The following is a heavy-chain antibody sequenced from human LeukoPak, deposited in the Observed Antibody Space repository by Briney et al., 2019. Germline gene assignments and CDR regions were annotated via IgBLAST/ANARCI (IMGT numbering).Heavy chain of an antibody. J-gene: IGHJ4*02. CDR3: ARALGSYYYGSGSYGY. Sequence: ASVKVSCKASGGTFSTYAISWVRQAPGQGLEWMGGIIPIFGTANYAQKFQGRVTITTDESTSTAYMELSSLRSEDTAVYYCARALGSYYYGSGSYGYWGQGTLVTVSS. V-gene: IGHV1-69*05. CDR1: GGTFSTYA. CDR2: IIPIFGTA. D-gene: IGHD3-10*01.